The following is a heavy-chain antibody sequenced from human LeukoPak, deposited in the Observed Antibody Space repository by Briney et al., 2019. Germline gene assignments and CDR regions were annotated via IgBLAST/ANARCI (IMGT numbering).Heavy chain of an antibody. CDR1: GFIFSYYG. J-gene: IGHJ4*02. Sequence: PGGSLRLSCAASGFIFSYYGMHWVRQAPGKGLEWVAVIWYDGSNKYYADSVKGRFTISRDNSKNTLYLQMNSLRVEDTAVYYCARDREAAADLGYWGQGTLVTVSS. D-gene: IGHD6-13*01. CDR2: IWYDGSNK. CDR3: ARDREAAADLGY. V-gene: IGHV3-33*08.